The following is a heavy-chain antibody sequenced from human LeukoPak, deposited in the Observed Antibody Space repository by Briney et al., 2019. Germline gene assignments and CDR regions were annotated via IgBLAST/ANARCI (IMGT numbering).Heavy chain of an antibody. CDR1: GYSFTSYW. CDR2: IYPGDSDT. J-gene: IGHJ3*02. D-gene: IGHD5-12*01. CDR3: ARSTMMRIGYDFGHAFDI. Sequence: GESLQISCQGSGYSFTSYWIGWVRQMPGKGLEWMGIIYPGDSDTRYSPSFQGQVTISADKSISTAYLQWSSLKASDTAMYYCARSTMMRIGYDFGHAFDIWGQGTMVTVSS. V-gene: IGHV5-51*01.